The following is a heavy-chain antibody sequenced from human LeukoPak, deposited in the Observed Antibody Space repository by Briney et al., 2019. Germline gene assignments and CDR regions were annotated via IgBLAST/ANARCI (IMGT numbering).Heavy chain of an antibody. CDR2: IFYSGNT. Sequence: SETLSLTCTVSGGSISSSNYYWGWIRQPPGKGLEWIGSIFYSGNTYYNPSLKSRVTISVDTSKNQFSLKLNSVTAADTAVYYCARDAPGQWQDTFDIWGQGTMVTVSS. J-gene: IGHJ3*02. CDR1: GGSISSSNYY. CDR3: ARDAPGQWQDTFDI. V-gene: IGHV4-39*07. D-gene: IGHD6-19*01.